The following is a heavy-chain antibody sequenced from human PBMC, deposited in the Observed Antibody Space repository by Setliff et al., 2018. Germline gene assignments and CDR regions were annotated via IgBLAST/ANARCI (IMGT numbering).Heavy chain of an antibody. Sequence: PSETLSLTCTVSGGSISGYYWAWIRQPAGKGLEWIGQIYTSWSTNYNPSLKSRVTISLDTSNNQFSLSPSSVTAADTAVYYCARMSGFQYMDVWGKGTTVTVSS. CDR3: ARMSGFQYMDV. CDR1: GGSISGYY. CDR2: IYTSWST. V-gene: IGHV4-4*07. J-gene: IGHJ6*03. D-gene: IGHD3-3*01.